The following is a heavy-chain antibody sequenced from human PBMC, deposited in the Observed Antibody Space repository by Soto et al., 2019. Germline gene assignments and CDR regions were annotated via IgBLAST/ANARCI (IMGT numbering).Heavy chain of an antibody. CDR2: NNKDGKDT. CDR1: GLTFSIYW. Sequence: HGRCRRLSRAASGLTFSIYWMHWDRQARVKGLVWVSRNNKDGKDTASSASVKGRFTISRDNGQNTLYLQMNCLRAEDTAVYYCASDLCGPDCWGQGTQVTVSS. J-gene: IGHJ4*03. V-gene: IGHV3-74*03. CDR3: ASDLCGPDC.